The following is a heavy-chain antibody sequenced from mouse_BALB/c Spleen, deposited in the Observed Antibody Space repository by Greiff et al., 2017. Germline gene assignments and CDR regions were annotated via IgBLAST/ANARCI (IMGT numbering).Heavy chain of an antibody. D-gene: IGHD1-1*01. Sequence: EVQLQQSGPELVKPGASVKISCKASGYSFTGYFMNWVMQSHGKSLEWIGRINPYNGDTFYNQKFKGKATLTVDKSSSTAHMELRSLASEDSAGYYCAREPYYYGSSWYYFDYWGQGTTLTVSS. CDR3: AREPYYYGSSWYYFDY. J-gene: IGHJ2*01. V-gene: IGHV1-20*02. CDR1: GYSFTGYF. CDR2: INPYNGDT.